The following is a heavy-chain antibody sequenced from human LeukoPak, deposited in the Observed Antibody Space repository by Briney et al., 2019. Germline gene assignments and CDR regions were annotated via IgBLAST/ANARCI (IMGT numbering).Heavy chain of an antibody. CDR1: GFTVSSNY. Sequence: GGSLRLSCAASGFTVSSNYMSWVRQAPGKGLEWVSVIYSGGSTYYADSVKGRFTISRDNAKNSLYLQMNSLRAEDTAVYYCARAPRHDYGDWWGQGTLVTVSS. CDR3: ARAPRHDYGDW. J-gene: IGHJ4*02. V-gene: IGHV3-53*01. CDR2: IYSGGST.